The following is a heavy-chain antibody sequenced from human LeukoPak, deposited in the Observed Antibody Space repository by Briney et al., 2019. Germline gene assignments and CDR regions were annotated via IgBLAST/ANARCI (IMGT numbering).Heavy chain of an antibody. CDR3: AKDHPSIDH. CDR2: ITGGSFTI. CDR1: GFTFSSYS. Sequence: GGSLRLSCAASGFTFSSYSMSWVRQAPGKGLEWVSYITGGSFTICYADSVKGRFTISRDNSKNTLYLEMNSLRAEDTAVYYCAKDHPSIDHWGQGSLVTVSS. V-gene: IGHV3-48*01. J-gene: IGHJ4*02.